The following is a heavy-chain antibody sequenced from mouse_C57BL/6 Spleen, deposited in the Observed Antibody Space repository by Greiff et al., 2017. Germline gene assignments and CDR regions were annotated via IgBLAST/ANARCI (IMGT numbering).Heavy chain of an antibody. CDR1: GFTFSDYG. J-gene: IGHJ2*01. D-gene: IGHD2-5*01. V-gene: IGHV5-17*01. CDR3: AWGYYSNLYYFDY. Sequence: EVKVEESGGGLVKPGGSLKLSCAASGFTFSDYGMHWVRQAPEKGLEWVAYISSGSSTIYYADTVKGRFTISRDNAKNTLFLQMTSLRSEDTAMYYCAWGYYSNLYYFDYWGQGTTLTVSS. CDR2: ISSGSSTI.